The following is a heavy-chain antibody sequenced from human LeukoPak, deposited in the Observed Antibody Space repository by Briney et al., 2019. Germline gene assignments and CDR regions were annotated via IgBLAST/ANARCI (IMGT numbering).Heavy chain of an antibody. CDR2: IYYSGST. D-gene: IGHD6-13*01. CDR3: ARLVIRSSWFDY. J-gene: IGHJ4*02. CDR1: GGSISSSSYY. Sequence: SETLSLTCTVSGGSISSSSYYWGWIRQPPGKGLEWIGSIYYSGSTCYNPSLKSRVTISVVTSKNQFSLKLSSVTAADTAVYYCARLVIRSSWFDYWGQGTLVTVSS. V-gene: IGHV4-39*01.